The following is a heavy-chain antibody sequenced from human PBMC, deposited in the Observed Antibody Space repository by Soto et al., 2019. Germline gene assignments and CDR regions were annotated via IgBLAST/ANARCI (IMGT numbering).Heavy chain of an antibody. CDR2: IYYSWST. V-gene: IGHV4-30-4*01. J-gene: IGHJ5*02. CDR1: VGSISSGDYY. Sequence: PSETLSLTCTVSVGSISSGDYYLSWIRQPAGKGLEWIGYIYYSWSTYYNPSLKSRVTISVDTSKNQFSLKLSSVTAADTAVYYCARRNILTGYGFVWFEPWGQGTLVTVSS. CDR3: ARRNILTGYGFVWFEP. D-gene: IGHD3-9*01.